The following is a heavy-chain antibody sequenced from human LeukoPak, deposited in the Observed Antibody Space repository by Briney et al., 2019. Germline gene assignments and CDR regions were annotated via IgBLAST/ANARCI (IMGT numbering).Heavy chain of an antibody. CDR1: GFTFSSYA. D-gene: IGHD6-19*01. V-gene: IGHV3-23*01. J-gene: IGHJ1*01. CDR2: ISGSGGST. Sequence: GGSLRLSCAASGFTFSSYAMSWVRQAPGKGLEWVSAISGSGGSTYYADSVKGRFTISRDNSKNTLYLQMNSLRAEDTAVYYCAKAPGYSSGWGYFQHWGQGTLVTVSS. CDR3: AKAPGYSSGWGYFQH.